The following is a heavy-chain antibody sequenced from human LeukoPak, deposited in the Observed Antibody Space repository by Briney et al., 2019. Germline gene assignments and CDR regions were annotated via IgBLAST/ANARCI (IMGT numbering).Heavy chain of an antibody. J-gene: IGHJ4*02. Sequence: ASVKVSCKASGGTFSSYAISWVRQAPGQGLKWMGRIIPIFGTANYAQKFQGRVTITTDESTSTAYMELSSLRSEDTAVYYCTQNFYGDGVDYWGQGTLVTVSS. CDR1: GGTFSSYA. V-gene: IGHV1-69*05. CDR2: IIPIFGTA. D-gene: IGHD2/OR15-2a*01. CDR3: TQNFYGDGVDY.